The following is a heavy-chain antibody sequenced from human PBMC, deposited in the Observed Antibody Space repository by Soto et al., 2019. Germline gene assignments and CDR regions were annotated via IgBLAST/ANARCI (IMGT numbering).Heavy chain of an antibody. Sequence: SETLSLTCAVSGGSISSGAYSWSWIRQAPGKGLEWIGFISHSGTTYYNPSLKSRVTMSVDISNNQFSLKLTSVTAADTAVFYCARWMRSSVYFRSFDIWVQGTMVSVSS. CDR1: GGSISSGAYS. CDR2: ISHSGTT. V-gene: IGHV4-30-2*01. D-gene: IGHD2-2*01. J-gene: IGHJ3*02. CDR3: ARWMRSSVYFRSFDI.